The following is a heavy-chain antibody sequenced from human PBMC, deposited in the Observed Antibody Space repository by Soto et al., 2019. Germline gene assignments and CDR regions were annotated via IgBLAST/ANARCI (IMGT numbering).Heavy chain of an antibody. D-gene: IGHD5-18*01. CDR3: ARLRGYSYGQTGIDP. J-gene: IGHJ5*02. CDR2: INHSGST. V-gene: IGHV4-34*01. CDR1: GGSFSGYY. Sequence: SETLSLTCAVYGGSFSGYYWSWIRQPPGKGLEWIGEINHSGSTNYNPSLKSRVTISVDTSKNQFSLKLSSVTAADTAVYYCARLRGYSYGQTGIDPWAQGTPVTVSS.